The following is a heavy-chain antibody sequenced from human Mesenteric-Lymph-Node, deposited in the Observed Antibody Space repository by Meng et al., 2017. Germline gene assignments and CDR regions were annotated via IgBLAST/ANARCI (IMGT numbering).Heavy chain of an antibody. D-gene: IGHD6-13*01. CDR3: ARDGTGGSWSLSFDY. V-gene: IGHV3-43*01. Sequence: GGSLRLSCAASGFTFDDYTMHWVRQAPGKGLEWVSLISWDGGSIYYADSVKGRFTISRDNAKNTLYLQMNSLRAEDTAVYYCARDGTGGSWSLSFDYWGQGTLVTVSS. CDR1: GFTFDDYT. CDR2: ISWDGGSI. J-gene: IGHJ4*02.